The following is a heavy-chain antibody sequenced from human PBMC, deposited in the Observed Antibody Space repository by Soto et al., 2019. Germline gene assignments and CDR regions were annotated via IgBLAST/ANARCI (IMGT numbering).Heavy chain of an antibody. Sequence: ASVKVSCKTSGYTFSSYYMHWVRQAPGQGLEWMGVINPSGDSTSYAQKFQGRVTITRDTATGTLFMELSSLRSEGTAVYFCARDWVFGCWGQGSLVTVSS. J-gene: IGHJ4*02. CDR2: INPSGDST. CDR1: GYTFSSYY. D-gene: IGHD3-16*01. V-gene: IGHV1-46*01. CDR3: ARDWVFGC.